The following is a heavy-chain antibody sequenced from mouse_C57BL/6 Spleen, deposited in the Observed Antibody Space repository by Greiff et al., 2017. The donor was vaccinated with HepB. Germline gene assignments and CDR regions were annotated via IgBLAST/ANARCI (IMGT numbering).Heavy chain of an antibody. CDR1: GYAFSSSW. D-gene: IGHD2-2*01. J-gene: IGHJ2*01. Sequence: QVQLQQSGPELVKPGASVKISCKASGYAFSSSWMNWVKQRPGKGLEWIGRIYPGDGDTNYNGKFKGKATLTADKSSSTAYMQLSSLTSEDSAVYFCARVVTGGFDYWGQGTTLTVSS. V-gene: IGHV1-82*01. CDR2: IYPGDGDT. CDR3: ARVVTGGFDY.